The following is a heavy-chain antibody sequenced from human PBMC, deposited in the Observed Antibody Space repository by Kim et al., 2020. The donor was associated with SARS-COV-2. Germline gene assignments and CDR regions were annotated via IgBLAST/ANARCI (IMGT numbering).Heavy chain of an antibody. J-gene: IGHJ2*01. V-gene: IGHV3-11*04. D-gene: IGHD3-3*01. Sequence: VKGRSTISRDNTKTSLYLQMNSLRAEDTAVYYCARESFNFWSGYLNWYFDLWGRGTLVTVSS. CDR3: ARESFNFWSGYLNWYFDL.